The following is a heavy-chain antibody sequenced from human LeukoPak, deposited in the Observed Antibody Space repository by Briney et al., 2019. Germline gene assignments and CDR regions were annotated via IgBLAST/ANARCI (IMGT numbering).Heavy chain of an antibody. CDR3: ARRGFGTIDY. D-gene: IGHD1/OR15-1a*01. J-gene: IGHJ4*02. Sequence: SETLSLTCTVSGGSISSSSYYWGWIRQPPGKGLEWIGSIYYSGSTYYNPSLKSRVTISVDTSKNQFSLKLSSATAADTAVYYCARRGFGTIDYWGQGTLVTVSS. CDR1: GGSISSSSYY. CDR2: IYYSGST. V-gene: IGHV4-39*01.